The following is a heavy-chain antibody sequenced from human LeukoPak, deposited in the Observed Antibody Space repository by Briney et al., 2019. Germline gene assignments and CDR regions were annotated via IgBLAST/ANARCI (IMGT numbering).Heavy chain of an antibody. V-gene: IGHV3-7*05. CDR3: ARDGSETYYDFWSGYPPAGYYDY. J-gene: IGHJ4*02. D-gene: IGHD3-3*01. CDR2: IKQDGSEK. Sequence: GGSLRLSCAASGFTFSSYWMSWVRQAPGKGLEWVANIKQDGSEKYCVDSVKGRFTISRDNAKNSLYLQMNSLRAEDTAVYYCARDGSETYYDFWSGYPPAGYYDYWGQGTLVTVSS. CDR1: GFTFSSYW.